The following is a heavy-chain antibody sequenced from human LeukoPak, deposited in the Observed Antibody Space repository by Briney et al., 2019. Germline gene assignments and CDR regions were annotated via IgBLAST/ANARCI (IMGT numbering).Heavy chain of an antibody. V-gene: IGHV3-7*01. CDR3: ARSLTGVTSY. D-gene: IGHD7-27*01. Sequence: GGSLRLSCAASGFTFNNYAMSWVRQAPGKGLEWVANIKPDGSEKSYVDSVRGRFTISRDNAKNSLYLQMNSLRAEDTAVYYCARSLTGVTSYWGQGTLVTVSS. J-gene: IGHJ4*02. CDR1: GFTFNNYA. CDR2: IKPDGSEK.